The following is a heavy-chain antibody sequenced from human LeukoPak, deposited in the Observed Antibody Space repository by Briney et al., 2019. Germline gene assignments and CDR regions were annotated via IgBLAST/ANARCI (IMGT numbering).Heavy chain of an antibody. J-gene: IGHJ4*02. CDR2: FDPEDGET. CDR3: ATDYYYDRSGSYYTVDY. V-gene: IGHV1-24*01. Sequence: GASVKVSCKVAGYTLTELSMHWVRQAPGKGLEWMGGFDPEDGETFYAQKFQGRVTMTEDTSTDTAYMELSSLRSEDTAVYYCATDYYYDRSGSYYTVDYWGQGTLVTISS. D-gene: IGHD3-22*01. CDR1: GYTLTELS.